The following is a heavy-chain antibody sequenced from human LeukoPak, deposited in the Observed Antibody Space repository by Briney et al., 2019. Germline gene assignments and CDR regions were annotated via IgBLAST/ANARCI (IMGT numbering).Heavy chain of an antibody. J-gene: IGHJ4*02. V-gene: IGHV3-30*03. Sequence: GGSLRLSCAASGITFSNYWMSWVRQAPGKGLEWVAVRSYDGNNKYYADSVKGRFTISRVNSKNTLYLQMNSLRAEDTAVYYCARGDYSSSWYVDYWGQGTLVTVSS. CDR3: ARGDYSSSWYVDY. D-gene: IGHD6-13*01. CDR2: RSYDGNNK. CDR1: GITFSNYW.